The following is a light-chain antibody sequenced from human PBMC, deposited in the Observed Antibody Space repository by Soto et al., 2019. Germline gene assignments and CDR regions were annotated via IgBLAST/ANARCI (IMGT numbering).Light chain of an antibody. CDR1: SSDVGGYNY. Sequence: QSVLTQPASVSGAPGQSITISCPGTSSDVGGYNYVSWYQQHPGKAPKLMIYDVSNRPSGVSNRFSGSKSGNTASLTISGLQAEDEADYYCSSYTSSSTLEVFGGGTQLTVL. J-gene: IGLJ2*01. CDR2: DVS. CDR3: SSYTSSSTLEV. V-gene: IGLV2-14*01.